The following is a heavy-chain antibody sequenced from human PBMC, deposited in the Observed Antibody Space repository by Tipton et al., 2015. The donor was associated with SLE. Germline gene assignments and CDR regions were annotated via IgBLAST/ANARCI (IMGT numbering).Heavy chain of an antibody. Sequence: SLRLSCAASGFTFNSFWMHWVRQAPGKGLVWVSHINGDGSDTTYADSVKGRFTISRDNAKNTLFLEINSLRAEDTATYYCVRDNYGVDYWGQGTLVTVSS. CDR3: VRDNYGVDY. V-gene: IGHV3-74*01. CDR2: INGDGSDT. D-gene: IGHD4-11*01. J-gene: IGHJ4*02. CDR1: GFTFNSFW.